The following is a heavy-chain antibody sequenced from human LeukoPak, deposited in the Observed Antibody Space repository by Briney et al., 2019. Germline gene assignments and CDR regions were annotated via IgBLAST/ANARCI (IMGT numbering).Heavy chain of an antibody. V-gene: IGHV4-39*07. CDR2: IYYSGST. CDR3: ARAGGITMIVVLREDAFDI. CDR1: GGSISSSSYY. J-gene: IGHJ3*02. Sequence: SETLSPTCTVSGGSISSSSYYWGWIRQPPGKGLEWIGSIYYSGSTYYNPSLKSRVTISVDTSKNQFSLKLSSVTAADTAVYYCARAGGITMIVVLREDAFDIWGQGTMVTVSS. D-gene: IGHD3-22*01.